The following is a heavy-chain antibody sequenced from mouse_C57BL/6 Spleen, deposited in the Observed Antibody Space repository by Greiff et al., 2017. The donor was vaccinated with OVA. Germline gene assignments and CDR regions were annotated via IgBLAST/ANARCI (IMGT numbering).Heavy chain of an antibody. J-gene: IGHJ4*01. CDR1: GFTFSDYG. CDR2: ISSGSSTI. V-gene: IGHV5-17*01. CDR3: AKPARYYAMDY. Sequence: DVMLVESGGGLVKPGGSLKLSCAASGFTFSDYGMHWVRQAPEKGLEWVAYISSGSSTIYYADTVKGRFTISRDNAKNTLFLQMTSLRSEDSAMYYWAKPARYYAMDYWGQGTSVTVSS.